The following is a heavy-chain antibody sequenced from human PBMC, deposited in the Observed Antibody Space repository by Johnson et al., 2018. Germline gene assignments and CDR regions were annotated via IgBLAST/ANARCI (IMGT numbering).Heavy chain of an antibody. CDR3: ARFGLESWHIAAAGTPYYYYYMDV. J-gene: IGHJ6*03. CDR1: GYSFTSYW. Sequence: VQLVESGAEVKKPGESLKISCKGSGYSFTSYWIGWVRQMPGKGLEWMGIIYPGDSDTRYSPSFQGTVTIPADQFISTAYLQWSSLKAPDTAMYYGARFGLESWHIAAAGTPYYYYYMDVWGKGTTVTVSS. D-gene: IGHD6-13*01. CDR2: IYPGDSDT. V-gene: IGHV5-51*03.